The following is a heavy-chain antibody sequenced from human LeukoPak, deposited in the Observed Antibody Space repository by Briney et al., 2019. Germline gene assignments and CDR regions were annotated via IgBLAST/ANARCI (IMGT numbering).Heavy chain of an antibody. D-gene: IGHD3-22*01. Sequence: GGSLRLSCAASGFTFSSYSMNWVRQAPGKGLEWVSYISSSSSTIYYADSVKGRFTISRDNAKNSLYLQMNSLRAEDTAVYYCARDYYDSSGYSYYYYYGMDVWGQGTTVTVSS. J-gene: IGHJ6*02. V-gene: IGHV3-48*01. CDR3: ARDYYDSSGYSYYYYYGMDV. CDR1: GFTFSSYS. CDR2: ISSSSSTI.